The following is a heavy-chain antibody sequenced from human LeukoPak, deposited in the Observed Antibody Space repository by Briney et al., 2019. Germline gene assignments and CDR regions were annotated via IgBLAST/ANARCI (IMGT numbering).Heavy chain of an antibody. D-gene: IGHD3-10*01. CDR2: ISFDGRNE. Sequence: PGGSLRLSCTVSGFTFSSYWMSWVRQAPGKGLEWVAVISFDGRNEYYADSVKGRFTISRDNSKNTVYLQMNSLRPGDTAVYYCARDGRFGEYPGGNWGQGTLVTVSS. CDR3: ARDGRFGEYPGGN. CDR1: GFTFSSYW. J-gene: IGHJ4*02. V-gene: IGHV3-30-3*01.